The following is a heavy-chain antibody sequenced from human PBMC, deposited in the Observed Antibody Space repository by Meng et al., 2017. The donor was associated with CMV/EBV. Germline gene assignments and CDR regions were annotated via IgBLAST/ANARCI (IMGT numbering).Heavy chain of an antibody. Sequence: GESLKISCAASGFTVSSNYMSWVRQAPGKGLEWVSVIYSGGSTYYADSVKGRFTISRDNSKNTLYLQMNNLRAEDTAVYYCARGYYGSGRDYWGQGTLVTVSS. D-gene: IGHD3-10*01. J-gene: IGHJ4*02. CDR2: IYSGGST. CDR3: ARGYYGSGRDY. CDR1: GFTVSSNY. V-gene: IGHV3-53*01.